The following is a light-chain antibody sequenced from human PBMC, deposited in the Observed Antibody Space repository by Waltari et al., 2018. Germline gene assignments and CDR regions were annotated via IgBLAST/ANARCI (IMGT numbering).Light chain of an antibody. CDR1: SSNIGSNT. CDR3: AAWDDSLNGRV. Sequence: QSVLTQPPSASGTPGQRVNISCSGSSSNIGSNTVNWLQQLPGTAPKLLIYSNNHRPSGVPDRFSGSKSGTSASLAISGLQSEDEADYYCAAWDDSLNGRVFGGGTKLTVL. CDR2: SNN. J-gene: IGLJ3*02. V-gene: IGLV1-44*01.